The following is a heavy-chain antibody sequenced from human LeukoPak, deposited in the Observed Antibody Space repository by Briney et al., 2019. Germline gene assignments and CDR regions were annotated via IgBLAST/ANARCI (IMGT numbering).Heavy chain of an antibody. J-gene: IGHJ4*02. CDR3: ARRGRNSSGWQDYL. V-gene: IGHV4-59*01. CDR1: GGSISSYY. Sequence: SETLSLTCTVSGGSISSYYWSWIRQPPGKGLEWIANIYHTGSTSYNPSLSSRVTISIDTAKNKFSLKLTSVTAADTAVYYCARRGRNSSGWQDYLWGQGTLVTVSS. D-gene: IGHD6-25*01. CDR2: IYHTGST.